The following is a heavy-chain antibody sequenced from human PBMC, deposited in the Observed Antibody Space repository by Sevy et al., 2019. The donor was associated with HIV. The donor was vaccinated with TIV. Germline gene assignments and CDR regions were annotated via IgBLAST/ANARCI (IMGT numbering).Heavy chain of an antibody. CDR1: EYTVTKLP. Sequence: ASVKVSCKVSEYTVTKLPMHWVGQAPGKGLEWMGGFDPEENEIIYAQNFQGRVTMTQDTSTDTAYMELRSLRSEDTAVYYCATLDFWRDHPLYGTDLWGQGTQVSVSS. CDR3: ATLDFWRDHPLYGTDL. V-gene: IGHV1-24*01. D-gene: IGHD3-3*01. J-gene: IGHJ6*02. CDR2: FDPEENEI.